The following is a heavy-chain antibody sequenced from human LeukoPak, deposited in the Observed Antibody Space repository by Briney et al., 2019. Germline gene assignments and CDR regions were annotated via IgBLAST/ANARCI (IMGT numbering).Heavy chain of an antibody. V-gene: IGHV1-2*02. CDR1: GHSLTDYY. CDR2: VNPNSGDT. CDR3: ARGSRNYCDSGSCYNKGNWFDP. D-gene: IGHD3-10*01. Sequence: ASVKVSCKASGHSLTDYYMHWLRQAPGQGLEWMGWVNPNSGDTNYAQKFQGRVTMTRDTSISTAYMELSRLTSDDTAVYYCARGSRNYCDSGSCYNKGNWFDPWGQGTLVTVSS. J-gene: IGHJ5*02.